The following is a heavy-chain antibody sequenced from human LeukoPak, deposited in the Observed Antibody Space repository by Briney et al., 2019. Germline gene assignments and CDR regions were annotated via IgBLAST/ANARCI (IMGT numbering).Heavy chain of an antibody. Sequence: GRFLMRACGAWGFSGGSGASSWVRRARGKGRDWVSSISGSGGSTYYGESVEGGVSVSIDNCKNTQYMNMNSLRAEDTAVYHCAKDPNWAQELDYWGQGTLVTVSS. V-gene: IGHV3-23*01. CDR2: ISGSGGST. CDR3: AKDPNWAQELDY. J-gene: IGHJ4*02. D-gene: IGHD6-13*01. CDR1: GFSGGSGA.